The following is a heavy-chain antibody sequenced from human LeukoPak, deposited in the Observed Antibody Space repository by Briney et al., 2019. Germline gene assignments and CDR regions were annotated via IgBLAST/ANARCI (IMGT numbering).Heavy chain of an antibody. CDR2: IKSKKDGEIT. J-gene: IGHJ4*02. Sequence: PGGSLRLSCAASGINFSNAWLTWVRQAPGKGLEWVGRIKSKKDGEITDYAAPVKGRLTISRDDSKHTLYLQMISLKTEDTAVYYCSTGGGVLRFLGGQGTLVTVSS. CDR1: GINFSNAW. D-gene: IGHD3-3*01. CDR3: STGGGVLRFL. V-gene: IGHV3-15*01.